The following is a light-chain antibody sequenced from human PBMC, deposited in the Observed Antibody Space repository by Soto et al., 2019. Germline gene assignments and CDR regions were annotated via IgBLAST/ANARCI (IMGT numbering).Light chain of an antibody. CDR3: QQYNSYST. J-gene: IGKJ1*01. V-gene: IGKV1-5*01. CDR1: QSISTW. Sequence: DIQMTQSPSTLSASVGDRVTITCRASQSISTWLAWYQQKPGKAPKLLIYDASSLESGVPSRFSGSGSGTEFPLTISSLQPEDFASYYCQQYNSYSTFGQGNKVDIK. CDR2: DAS.